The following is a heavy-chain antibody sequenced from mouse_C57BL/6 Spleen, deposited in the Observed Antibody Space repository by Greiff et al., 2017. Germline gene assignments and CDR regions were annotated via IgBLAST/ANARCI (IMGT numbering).Heavy chain of an antibody. CDR2: IDPSDSYT. J-gene: IGHJ2*01. D-gene: IGHD1-1*01. CDR1: GYTFTSYW. Sequence: QVQLQQPGAELVKPGASVKLSCKASGYTFTSYWMQWVKQRPGQGLEWIGEIDPSDSYTNSNQKFKGKATLTVDTSSSTAYMQLSSLTSEDSAVYYCARREVYYYGSSYYFDYWGQGTTLTVSS. CDR3: ARREVYYYGSSYYFDY. V-gene: IGHV1-50*01.